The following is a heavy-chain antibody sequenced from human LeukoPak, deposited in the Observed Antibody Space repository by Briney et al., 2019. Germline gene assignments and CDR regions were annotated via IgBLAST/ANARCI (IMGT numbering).Heavy chain of an antibody. CDR3: ARDWVGDYAIDP. J-gene: IGHJ5*02. CDR1: GGSISSGGYY. D-gene: IGHD4-17*01. CDR2: IYYSGST. Sequence: PSQTLCLTCTVSGGSISSGGYYWSWIRQHPGKGLEWIGYIYYSGSTYYNPSLKSRVTISVDTSKNQFSLKLSSVTAADTAVYYCARDWVGDYAIDPWGQGTLVTVSS. V-gene: IGHV4-31*03.